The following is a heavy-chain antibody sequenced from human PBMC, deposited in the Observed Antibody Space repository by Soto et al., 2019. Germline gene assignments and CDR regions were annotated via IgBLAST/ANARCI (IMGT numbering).Heavy chain of an antibody. J-gene: IGHJ4*02. CDR2: ISAYNGDT. Sequence: QIQLVQSGGEVKKPGASVKVSCKASGYTFRSYGISWVRQAPGQGLEWVGWISAYNGDTHYAPKFQDRITLTRETSTDTAYMELRSLRLDDWAVYYCARDWSRYYDNSGMIWFYWGQGSLVTVSS. CDR1: GYTFRSYG. D-gene: IGHD3-22*01. V-gene: IGHV1-18*04. CDR3: ARDWSRYYDNSGMIWFY.